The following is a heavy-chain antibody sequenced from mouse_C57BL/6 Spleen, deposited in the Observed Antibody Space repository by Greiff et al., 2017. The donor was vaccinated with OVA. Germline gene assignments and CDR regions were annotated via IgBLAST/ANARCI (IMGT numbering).Heavy chain of an antibody. D-gene: IGHD2-5*01. Sequence: VQWVESGPELVKPGASVKISCKASGYAFSSSWMNWVKQRPGKGLEWIGRIYPGDGDTNYNGKFKGKATLTADKSSSTAYMQLSSLTSEDSAVYFCARPLYYSNNYFDYWGQGTTLTVSS. CDR1: GYAFSSSW. CDR3: ARPLYYSNNYFDY. J-gene: IGHJ2*01. CDR2: IYPGDGDT. V-gene: IGHV1-82*01.